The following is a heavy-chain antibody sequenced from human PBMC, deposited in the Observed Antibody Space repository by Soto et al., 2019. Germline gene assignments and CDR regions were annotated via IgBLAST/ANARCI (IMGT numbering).Heavy chain of an antibody. Sequence: PSETLSLTCTVSGDSISSSYWSWIRQPPGKGLEWIGYIYYSGSTTYNPSLKSRLTLSVDTSKNQFSLKLRSVSAADTAVYYCARLGRWLQALDSWGQGTLVTVSS. CDR1: GDSISSSY. J-gene: IGHJ4*02. V-gene: IGHV4-59*08. CDR3: ARLGRWLQALDS. D-gene: IGHD5-12*01. CDR2: IYYSGST.